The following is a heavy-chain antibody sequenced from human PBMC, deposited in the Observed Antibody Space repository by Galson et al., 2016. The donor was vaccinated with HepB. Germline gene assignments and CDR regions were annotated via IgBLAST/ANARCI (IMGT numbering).Heavy chain of an antibody. CDR3: AKDIRSSSLGIDY. D-gene: IGHD6-6*01. V-gene: IGHV3-9*01. Sequence: SLRLSCAASGITFDDYAMHWVRQAPGKGLEWVSRISWNSGSIDYADSVKGRFTISRDNAKNSLYLQMNSLRAEDTALYYCAKDIRSSSLGIDYWGQGTLVTVSS. CDR2: ISWNSGSI. CDR1: GITFDDYA. J-gene: IGHJ4*02.